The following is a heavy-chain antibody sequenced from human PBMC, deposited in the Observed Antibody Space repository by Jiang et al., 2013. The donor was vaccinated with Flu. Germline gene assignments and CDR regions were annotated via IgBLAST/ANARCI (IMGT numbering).Heavy chain of an antibody. Sequence: QSGSEVKKPGASVRVSCKVSGYTLTEISVYWVRQAPGKGLEWMGGFDPQDGQTMYAQKFQRRITMTGDTSTNTAYMELSSLTSEDTAVYYCATGLFVCLLSGGACLGGWFDPWGQGTLVTVSS. V-gene: IGHV1-24*01. D-gene: IGHD2-21*02. CDR2: FDPQDGQT. CDR1: GYTLTEIS. J-gene: IGHJ5*02. CDR3: ATGLFVCLLSGGACLGGWFDP.